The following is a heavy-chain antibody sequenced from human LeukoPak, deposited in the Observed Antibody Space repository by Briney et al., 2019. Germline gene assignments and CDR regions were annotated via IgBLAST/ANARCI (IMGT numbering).Heavy chain of an antibody. Sequence: SETLSLTCAVYGGSFSGYYWSWIRQPPGKGLEWIGEINHSGSTNYNPSLKSRVTISVDTSKNQFSLKLSSVTAADTAVYYRADSSAHYQGYDYWGQGTLVTVSS. CDR2: INHSGST. V-gene: IGHV4-34*01. J-gene: IGHJ4*02. D-gene: IGHD6-13*01. CDR1: GGSFSGYY. CDR3: ADSSAHYQGYDY.